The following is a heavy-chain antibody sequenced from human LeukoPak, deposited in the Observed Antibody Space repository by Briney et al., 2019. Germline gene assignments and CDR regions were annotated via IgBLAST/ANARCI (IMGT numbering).Heavy chain of an antibody. CDR3: ARDPTYGSGSPSDY. CDR1: RFTFNPYS. CDR2: ISSSSSYI. D-gene: IGHD3-10*01. V-gene: IGHV3-21*01. J-gene: IGHJ4*02. Sequence: PGGSLRLSCAASRFTFNPYSMNWVRQAPGKGLEWVSSISSSSSYIYYADSVKGRFTISRDNAKNSLYLQMNSLRAEDTAVYYCARDPTYGSGSPSDYWGQGTLVTVSS.